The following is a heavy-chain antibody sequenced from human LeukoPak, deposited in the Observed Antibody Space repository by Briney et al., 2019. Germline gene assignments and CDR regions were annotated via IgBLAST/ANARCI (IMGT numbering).Heavy chain of an antibody. V-gene: IGHV3-23*01. J-gene: IGHJ4*02. D-gene: IGHD6-13*01. CDR3: AKGRPGYSSSWYCSY. Sequence: PGGSLRLSCAASGFTFSSYAMSWVRQAPGKGLEWVSAISGSGGGTYYADSVKGRFTISRDNSKNTLYLQMNSLRAEDTAVYYCAKGRPGYSSSWYCSYWGQGTLVTVSS. CDR2: ISGSGGGT. CDR1: GFTFSSYA.